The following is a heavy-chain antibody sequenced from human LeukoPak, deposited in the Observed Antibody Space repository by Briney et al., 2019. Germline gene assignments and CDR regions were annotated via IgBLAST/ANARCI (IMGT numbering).Heavy chain of an antibody. CDR2: ISTSGSTV. CDR1: GFPFSGYS. D-gene: IGHD4-17*01. CDR3: ASSRDYPPD. V-gene: IGHV3-48*02. J-gene: IGHJ4*02. Sequence: GWSLRLSCAGSGFPFSGYSMNWVRQAPGKGLQWVSYISTSGSTVYYADSVKGRFTISRDNARDSLYLQMNSLRDEDTAVYYCASSRDYPPDWGQGTLVTVSS.